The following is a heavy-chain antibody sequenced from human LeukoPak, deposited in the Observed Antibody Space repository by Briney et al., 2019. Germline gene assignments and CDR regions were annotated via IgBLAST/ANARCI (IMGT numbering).Heavy chain of an antibody. Sequence: SETLFLTCTVPGVSISNYYWSWIRQPPGKGLEWIGYIFDSGSTNYNPSLKSRVTISVDTSKNQFSLKLNSVTAADTAVYYCARHRGYTYGPNWYFDLWGRGTLVTVSS. CDR2: IFDSGST. D-gene: IGHD5-18*01. J-gene: IGHJ2*01. CDR3: ARHRGYTYGPNWYFDL. CDR1: GVSISNYY. V-gene: IGHV4-59*01.